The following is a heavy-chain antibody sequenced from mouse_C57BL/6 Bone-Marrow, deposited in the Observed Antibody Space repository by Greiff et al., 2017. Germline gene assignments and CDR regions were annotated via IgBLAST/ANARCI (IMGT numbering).Heavy chain of an antibody. Sequence: EVMLVESGGGLVKPGGSLKLSCAASGFTFSDYGMHWVRQAPEKGLEWVAYISSGSSTIYYAATVKGRFTISRDNAKHTLFLQLTSLRSEDTAMYYCARTGSSGYAMDYWGQGTSVTVSS. CDR3: ARTGSSGYAMDY. CDR1: GFTFSDYG. J-gene: IGHJ4*01. CDR2: ISSGSSTI. V-gene: IGHV5-17*01. D-gene: IGHD1-1*01.